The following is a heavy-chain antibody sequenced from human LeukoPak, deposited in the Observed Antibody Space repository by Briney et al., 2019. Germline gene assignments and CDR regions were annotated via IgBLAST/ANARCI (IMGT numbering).Heavy chain of an antibody. V-gene: IGHV4-34*01. Sequence: PSETLSLTCAVYGGSFSGYYWSWIRQPPGKGLEWIGEINHSGSTNYNPSLKSRVTISVDTSKNQFSLKLSSVTAADTAVYYCARHQLGRRKPFDYWGQGSLVTVSS. J-gene: IGHJ4*02. CDR3: ARHQLGRRKPFDY. D-gene: IGHD1-1*01. CDR1: GGSFSGYY. CDR2: INHSGST.